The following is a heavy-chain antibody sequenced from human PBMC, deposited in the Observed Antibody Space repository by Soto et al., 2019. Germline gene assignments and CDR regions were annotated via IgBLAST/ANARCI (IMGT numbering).Heavy chain of an antibody. V-gene: IGHV5-51*01. D-gene: IGHD2-2*01. CDR3: AKTRAFTLGFYQEGMDV. CDR2: IYPGDSDT. CDR1: GYSFTSYW. J-gene: IGHJ6*02. Sequence: PGESLKISCKGSGYSFTSYWIGWVRQMPGKDLEWMGIIYPGDSDTRYSPSFQGQVTISADKSLRTAYLQWNSLKASDTALYYCAKTRAFTLGFYQEGMDVWGQGTPVTVPS.